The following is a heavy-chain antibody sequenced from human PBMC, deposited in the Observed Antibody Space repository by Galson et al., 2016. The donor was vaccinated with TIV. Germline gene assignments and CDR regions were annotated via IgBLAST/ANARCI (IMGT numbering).Heavy chain of an antibody. D-gene: IGHD6-13*01. CDR2: ISGSADRADRA. Sequence: SLRLSCAASGFTFETYAMTWVRQAPGKGLEWVSVISGSADRADRAYYADSVGGRFTISRDNSKNTVLLEMNSLTVEDTAVYYGANGGSWYDYWGPGTLVTGSS. V-gene: IGHV3-23*01. J-gene: IGHJ4*02. CDR1: GFTFETYA. CDR3: ANGGSWYDY.